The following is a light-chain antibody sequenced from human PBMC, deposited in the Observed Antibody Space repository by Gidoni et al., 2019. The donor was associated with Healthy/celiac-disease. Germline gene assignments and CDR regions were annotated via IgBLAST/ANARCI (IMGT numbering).Light chain of an antibody. CDR3: QQYQDWPIT. Sequence: IVMTQSPATLSVSAGERATFSYRASQSISTNLAWYQQRPGQSPRVLISGASSRATGIPPRFSGSGSGTEFTLTISSLQSEDFAVYYCQQYQDWPITFGQGTRLEIK. V-gene: IGKV3-15*01. J-gene: IGKJ5*01. CDR2: GAS. CDR1: QSISTN.